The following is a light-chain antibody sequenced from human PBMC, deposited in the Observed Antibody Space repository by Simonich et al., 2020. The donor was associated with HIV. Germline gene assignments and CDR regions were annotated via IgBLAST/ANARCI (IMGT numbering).Light chain of an antibody. V-gene: IGKV1-5*01. J-gene: IGKJ1*01. CDR2: DVS. CDR1: PSISSW. Sequence: DIQMTQSPSTLSASVGDRVTITCRASPSISSWLAWYQQKPGKAPKLLIYDVSNLETVVPSRFSGSGSGTDFTFTISSLQSEDFATYYCQQYNRYSPRTFGQGTKVEIK. CDR3: QQYNRYSPRT.